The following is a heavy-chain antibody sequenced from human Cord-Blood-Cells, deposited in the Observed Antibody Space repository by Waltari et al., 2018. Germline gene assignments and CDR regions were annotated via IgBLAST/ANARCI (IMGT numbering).Heavy chain of an antibody. V-gene: IGHV1-2*02. CDR3: ARESGGPPDY. CDR1: GYTFTGYY. D-gene: IGHD1-1*01. CDR2: INPNSGGK. Sequence: QVQLVQSGAEVKKPGASVKVSCKASGYTFTGYYMHWVRQAPGQGLEWMGLINPNSGGKNYAQKVQGRVTMTRDTSISTAYMELSRRRSDDTAVYYCARESGGPPDYWGQGTLVTVSS. J-gene: IGHJ4*02.